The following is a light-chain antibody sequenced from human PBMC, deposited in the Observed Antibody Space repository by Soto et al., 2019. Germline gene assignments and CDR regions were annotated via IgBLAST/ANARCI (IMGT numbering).Light chain of an antibody. CDR1: SSNIGTNY. J-gene: IGLJ2*01. CDR2: CND. CDR3: VLYMKGDIRV. Sequence: QSVLTQPPSASGTPGQRVTISCSGSSSNIGTNYVYWYKQLPGTAPKLLIYCNDQRPSGVPDRLSGSKSGTSASLAISGLRSEDEADYYCVLYMKGDIRVFGGGTKVTVL. V-gene: IGLV1-47*02.